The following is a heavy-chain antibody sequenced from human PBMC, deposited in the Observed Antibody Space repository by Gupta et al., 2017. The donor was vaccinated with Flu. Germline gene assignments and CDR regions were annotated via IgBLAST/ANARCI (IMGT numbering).Heavy chain of an antibody. D-gene: IGHD4-11*01. Sequence: EVQLVESGGGLVQPGESLRISCVASGFTFSRYWIHWVRQVPGKGLVWVSRINGDGSTTTYADSVEGRFTISRDNAKNTLYLQMNSLSVEDTALYYCARVGRDGDSNFDQWGQGTLVTVSS. CDR3: ARVGRDGDSNFDQ. CDR2: INGDGSTT. V-gene: IGHV3-74*03. J-gene: IGHJ4*02. CDR1: GFTFSRYW.